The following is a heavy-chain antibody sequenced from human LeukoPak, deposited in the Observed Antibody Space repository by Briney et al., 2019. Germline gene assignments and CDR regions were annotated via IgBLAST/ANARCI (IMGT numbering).Heavy chain of an antibody. Sequence: SETLSLTCTVSGGSMSNRSYYWSWIRQPPGKGLEWIGEINHSGSTNYNPSLKSRVTISVDTSKNQFSLKLTSVTAADTAVFYCVKFKRRPRTYSYDYEFWGQGTLVTVSP. CDR3: VKFKRRPRTYSYDYEF. J-gene: IGHJ4*02. V-gene: IGHV4-39*07. CDR1: GGSMSNRSYY. CDR2: INHSGST. D-gene: IGHD5-18*01.